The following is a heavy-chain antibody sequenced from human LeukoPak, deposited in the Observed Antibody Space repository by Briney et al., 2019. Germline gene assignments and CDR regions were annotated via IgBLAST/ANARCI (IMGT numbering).Heavy chain of an antibody. CDR3: AKESSLNH. D-gene: IGHD2-8*01. V-gene: IGHV3-23*01. Sequence: AGGSLRLSCAASGFTFSTYEMNWVRQAPGKGLEWVSGISGSSGRTYYADSVKGRFTISRDNSKNTLYLQMNSLRAEDTAVYYCAKESSLNHWGQGTLVTVSS. J-gene: IGHJ4*02. CDR1: GFTFSTYE. CDR2: ISGSSGRT.